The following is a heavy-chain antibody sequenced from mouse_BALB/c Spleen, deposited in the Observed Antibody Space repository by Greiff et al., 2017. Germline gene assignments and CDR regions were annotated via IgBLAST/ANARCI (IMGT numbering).Heavy chain of an antibody. CDR1: GYTFTSYW. CDR2: IDPSDSET. Sequence: QVHVKQPGAELVKPGAPVKLSCKASGYTFTSYWMNWVKQRPGRGLEWIGRIDPSDSETHYNQKFKDKATLTSDKSSSTAYMELSSLTSEDSAVYYCARGLAYWGQGTLVTVSA. J-gene: IGHJ3*01. V-gene: IGHV1-69*02. CDR3: ARGLAY.